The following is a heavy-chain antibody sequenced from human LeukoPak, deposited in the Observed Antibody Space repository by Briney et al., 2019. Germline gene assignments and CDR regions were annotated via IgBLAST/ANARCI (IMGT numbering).Heavy chain of an antibody. Sequence: SVKVSCKASGGTFSSYAISWVRQAPGQGLEWMGGIIPIFGTANYAQKFQGRVTITADESTSIAYMELSSLRSEDTAVYYCARGDYGDYANWFDPWGQGTLVTVSS. J-gene: IGHJ5*02. D-gene: IGHD4-17*01. CDR3: ARGDYGDYANWFDP. CDR1: GGTFSSYA. V-gene: IGHV1-69*01. CDR2: IIPIFGTA.